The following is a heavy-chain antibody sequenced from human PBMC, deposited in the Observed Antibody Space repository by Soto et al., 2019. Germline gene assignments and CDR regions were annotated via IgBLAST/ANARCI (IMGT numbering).Heavy chain of an antibody. J-gene: IGHJ6*03. CDR3: AILGWFGEQIIHYYYYMDV. CDR2: IYYSGST. Sequence: QLQLQESGPGLVKPSETLSLTCTVSGGSISSSSYYWGWIRQPPGKGLEWIGSIYYSGSTYYNPSLKSRVTISVDTSKNQFSLKLSSVTAADTAVYYCAILGWFGEQIIHYYYYMDVWGKGTTVTVSS. D-gene: IGHD3-10*01. V-gene: IGHV4-39*01. CDR1: GGSISSSSYY.